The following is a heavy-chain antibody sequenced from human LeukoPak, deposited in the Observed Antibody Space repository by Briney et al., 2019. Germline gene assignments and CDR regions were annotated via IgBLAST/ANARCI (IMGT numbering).Heavy chain of an antibody. V-gene: IGHV3-23*01. CDR3: ARLPTFYFESSLYHSDF. CDR1: GFIFQNYA. J-gene: IGHJ4*02. D-gene: IGHD3-3*02. Sequence: GGSLRLSCAASGFIFQNYAMSWVPQAPGKGLEWTSRISGSGPSTEYADSVKDRFTISRDRAKNTLYLQMSNLRVEDTAVYYCARLPTFYFESSLYHSDFWGQGTLVTVSS. CDR2: ISGSGPST.